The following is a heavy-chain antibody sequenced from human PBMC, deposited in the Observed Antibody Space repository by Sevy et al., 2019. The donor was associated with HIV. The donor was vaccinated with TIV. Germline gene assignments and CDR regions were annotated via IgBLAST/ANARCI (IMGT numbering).Heavy chain of an antibody. V-gene: IGHV4-4*07. CDR1: GDSISISY. Sequence: ETLSLTCSVSGDSISISYWSWIRQPAGKGLEWIGHIYSSGSTNYNPSLKSRVSMSVDTSKNQFSLKLSSVTAADTAVYYCARDSYDSSGYYFTGYWGQGTLVTVSS. J-gene: IGHJ4*02. D-gene: IGHD3-22*01. CDR3: ARDSYDSSGYYFTGY. CDR2: IYSSGST.